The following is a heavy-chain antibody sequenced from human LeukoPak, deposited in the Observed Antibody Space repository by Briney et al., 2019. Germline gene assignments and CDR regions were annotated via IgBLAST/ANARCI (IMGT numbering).Heavy chain of an antibody. CDR3: ARSLAAGTLVDY. Sequence: EASVKVSCKASGGTFSSYAISWVRQAPGQGLEWMGGIIPTFGTANYAQKFQGRVTITADESTSTAYMELSSLRSEDTAVYYCARSLAAGTLVDYWGQGTLVTVSS. CDR2: IIPTFGTA. J-gene: IGHJ4*02. D-gene: IGHD6-13*01. V-gene: IGHV1-69*13. CDR1: GGTFSSYA.